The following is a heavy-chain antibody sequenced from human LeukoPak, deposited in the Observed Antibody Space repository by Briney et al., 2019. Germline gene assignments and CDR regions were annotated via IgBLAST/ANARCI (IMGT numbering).Heavy chain of an antibody. CDR1: GFTFSDYY. V-gene: IGHV3-11*01. CDR3: ATSSGSTA. D-gene: IGHD3-10*01. J-gene: IGHJ5*02. Sequence: PGGSLRLFCAASGFTFSDYYMSWFRQAPGKGLEWVSYISTSGDIIHYTDSVKGRFTISRDDARNSLYLQMNSLRAEDSAVYYCATSSGSTAWGQGTLVTVSS. CDR2: ISTSGDII.